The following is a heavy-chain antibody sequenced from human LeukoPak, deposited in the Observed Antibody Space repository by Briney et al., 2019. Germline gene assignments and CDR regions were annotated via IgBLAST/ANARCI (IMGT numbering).Heavy chain of an antibody. J-gene: IGHJ4*02. D-gene: IGHD6-19*01. Sequence: GGSLRLSCAASGFTFSSYWMSWVRQAPGKGLEWVSAISGSGGSTYYADSVKGRFTISRDNSKNTLYLQMNSLRAEDTAVYYCAKEIGYSSVTLPFDYWGQGTLVTVSS. V-gene: IGHV3-23*01. CDR3: AKEIGYSSVTLPFDY. CDR1: GFTFSSYW. CDR2: ISGSGGST.